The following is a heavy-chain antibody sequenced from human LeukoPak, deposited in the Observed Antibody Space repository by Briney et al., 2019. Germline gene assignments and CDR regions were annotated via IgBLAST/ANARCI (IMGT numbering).Heavy chain of an antibody. D-gene: IGHD5-18*01. Sequence: GGSLRLSCAASGFTFSNAWMSWVRQAPGQGLEWVGRIKSKTDGGTTDYAAPVTGRFTISRDDSKNTLYVQMNGLRTEDTAVYYCTTGARSHGYLFDRWGQGTLVTVPS. CDR3: TTGARSHGYLFDR. CDR2: IKSKTDGGTT. CDR1: GFTFSNAW. V-gene: IGHV3-15*01. J-gene: IGHJ4*02.